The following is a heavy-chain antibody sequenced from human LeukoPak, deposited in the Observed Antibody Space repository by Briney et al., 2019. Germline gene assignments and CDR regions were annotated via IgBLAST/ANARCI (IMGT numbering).Heavy chain of an antibody. CDR3: ARTLSANAVGAASYYFDY. CDR1: GYTFTSYY. Sequence: GASVKVSCKASGYTFTSYYMHWVRQAPGQGLEWMGLINPTGGSTGYAQKFQGRVTMTRDTSISTAYMELSRLRSDDTAVYYCARTLSANAVGAASYYFDYWGQGTLVTVSS. J-gene: IGHJ4*02. D-gene: IGHD1-26*01. V-gene: IGHV1-2*06. CDR2: INPTGGST.